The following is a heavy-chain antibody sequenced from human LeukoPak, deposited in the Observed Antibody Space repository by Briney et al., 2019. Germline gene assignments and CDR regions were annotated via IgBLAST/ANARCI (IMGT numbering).Heavy chain of an antibody. CDR2: IWYDGSNK. CDR3: ARDSGFQRGLDY. CDR1: GFTFSSYG. J-gene: IGHJ4*02. V-gene: IGHV3-33*01. D-gene: IGHD5-12*01. Sequence: GRSLRLSCAASGFTFSSYGMHWVRQAPGKGLEWVAVIWYDGSNKYYADSVKGRFTISRDNSKNTLYLQMNSLRAEDTAVYYCARDSGFQRGLDYWGQGTLVTVSS.